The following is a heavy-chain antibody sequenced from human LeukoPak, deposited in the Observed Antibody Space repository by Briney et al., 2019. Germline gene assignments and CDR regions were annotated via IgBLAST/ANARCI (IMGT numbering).Heavy chain of an antibody. CDR3: AREALAGWFDP. CDR1: GDSVSSSNYS. CDR2: IYYSGST. D-gene: IGHD6-19*01. V-gene: IGHV4-39*02. J-gene: IGHJ5*02. Sequence: SETLSLTCTVSGDSVSSSNYSWGWIRQPPGKGLEWIGSIYYSGSTYYNPSLKSQVTISVDTSKTQFSLKLISVTAADTAVYYCAREALAGWFDPWGQGTLVTVSS.